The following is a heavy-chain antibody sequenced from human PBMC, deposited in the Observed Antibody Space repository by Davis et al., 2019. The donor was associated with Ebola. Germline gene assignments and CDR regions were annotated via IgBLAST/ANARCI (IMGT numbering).Heavy chain of an antibody. Sequence: PGGSLRLSCAASGFTFSSYSMNWVRQAPGKGLEWISYISSSSTNIYYADSVKGRFTISRDNAKNSVYLQMNSLRAEDTAVYYCATANRAISGYWGQGTLVTVSS. CDR3: ATANRAISGY. CDR2: ISSSSTNI. J-gene: IGHJ4*02. D-gene: IGHD2-2*02. V-gene: IGHV3-48*04. CDR1: GFTFSSYS.